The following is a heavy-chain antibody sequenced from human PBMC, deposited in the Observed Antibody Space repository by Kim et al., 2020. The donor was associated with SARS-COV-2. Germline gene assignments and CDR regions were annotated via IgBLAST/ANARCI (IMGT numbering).Heavy chain of an antibody. Sequence: GGSLRLSCAASGFTFSSYAMSWVRQAPGKGLEWVSAISGSGGSTYYADSVKGRFTISRDNSKNTLYLQMNSLRAEDTAVYYCAKWAPRRAIAAAALTGGDYWGQGTLVTVSS. CDR3: AKWAPRRAIAAAALTGGDY. D-gene: IGHD6-13*01. CDR2: ISGSGGST. J-gene: IGHJ4*02. V-gene: IGHV3-23*01. CDR1: GFTFSSYA.